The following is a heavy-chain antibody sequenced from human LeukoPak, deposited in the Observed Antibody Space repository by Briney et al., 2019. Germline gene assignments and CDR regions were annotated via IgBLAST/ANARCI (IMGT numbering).Heavy chain of an antibody. J-gene: IGHJ4*02. Sequence: PSETLSLTCTVSGGSISRSSYYWGWIRQPPGKGLEWIGSIYYSGSTYYNPSLKSRVTISVDTSKNQFSLKLSSVTATDTAVYYCARHRGSSSNFDYWGQGTLVTVSS. CDR3: ARHRGSSSNFDY. D-gene: IGHD6-6*01. CDR2: IYYSGST. V-gene: IGHV4-39*01. CDR1: GGSISRSSYY.